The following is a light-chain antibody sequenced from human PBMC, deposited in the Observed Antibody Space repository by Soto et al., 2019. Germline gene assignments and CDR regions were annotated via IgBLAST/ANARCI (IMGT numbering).Light chain of an antibody. CDR2: DAS. CDR1: QSVSSY. V-gene: IGKV3-11*01. J-gene: IGKJ5*01. CDR3: QQYNNWPPIT. Sequence: DIVLTQSPATLSLSPGERVTLSCRASQSVSSYLAWYQQKPGQAPRLLIYDASNRATGIPARFSGSGSGTEFTLTISSLQSEDFAVYYCQQYNNWPPITFGQGTRLEIK.